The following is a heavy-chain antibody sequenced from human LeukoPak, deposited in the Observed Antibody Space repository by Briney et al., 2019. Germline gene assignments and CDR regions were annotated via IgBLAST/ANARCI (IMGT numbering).Heavy chain of an antibody. Sequence: SGPTLVKPTQTLTLTCTFSGFSLSTSGMCVNWIRQPPGKALEWLARIDWDDDKYYITSLKTRLTISKDTSKNQVVLTMTNMDPVDTATYYCARISTVTTGDAFDIWGQGTMVTVSS. CDR1: GFSLSTSGMC. CDR3: ARISTVTTGDAFDI. J-gene: IGHJ3*02. V-gene: IGHV2-70*11. D-gene: IGHD4-17*01. CDR2: IDWDDDK.